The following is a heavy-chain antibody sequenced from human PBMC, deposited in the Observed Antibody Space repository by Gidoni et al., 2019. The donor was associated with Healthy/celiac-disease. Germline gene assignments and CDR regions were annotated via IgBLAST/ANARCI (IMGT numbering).Heavy chain of an antibody. CDR2: ISAYNGNT. J-gene: IGHJ4*02. CDR1: GYTFPSYG. CDR3: ARELFRYSGYDLPWYFDY. V-gene: IGHV1-18*01. Sequence: QVQLVQSGAEVKKPGASVKVSCKASGYTFPSYGISWVRQAPGQGLEWMGWISAYNGNTNYAQKLQGRVTMTTDTSTSTAYMELRSLRSDDTAVYYCARELFRYSGYDLPWYFDYWGQGTLVTVSS. D-gene: IGHD5-12*01.